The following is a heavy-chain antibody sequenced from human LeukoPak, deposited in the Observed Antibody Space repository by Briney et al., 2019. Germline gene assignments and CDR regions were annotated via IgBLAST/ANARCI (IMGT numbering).Heavy chain of an antibody. CDR3: AELGITMIGGV. J-gene: IGHJ6*04. CDR2: ISASGGST. Sequence: GGSLRLSCAASGLTFRIYAMNWVRQAPGKGLEWISAISASGGSTYYADSAKGRFTISRDNAKNSLYLQMNSLRAEDTAVYYCAELGITMIGGVWGKGTTVTISS. D-gene: IGHD3-10*02. CDR1: GLTFRIYA. V-gene: IGHV3-23*01.